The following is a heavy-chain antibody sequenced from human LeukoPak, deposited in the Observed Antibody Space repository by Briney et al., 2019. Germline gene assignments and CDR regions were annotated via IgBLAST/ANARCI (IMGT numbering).Heavy chain of an antibody. CDR1: GFTVNNNY. Sequence: GGSLRLSCAASGFTVNNNYMNWVRQAPGKGLEWVSGIHPGDNTYYADSVKGRFTISRDNSKNTLYLQMNSLRAEDTAVYYCTRGASYYDYWGQGTLVIISS. CDR2: IHPGDNT. V-gene: IGHV3-53*01. J-gene: IGHJ4*02. D-gene: IGHD3-10*01. CDR3: TRGASYYDY.